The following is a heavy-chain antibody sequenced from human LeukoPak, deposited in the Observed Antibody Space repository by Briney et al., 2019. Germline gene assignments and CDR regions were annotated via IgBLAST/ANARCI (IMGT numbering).Heavy chain of an antibody. J-gene: IGHJ4*02. V-gene: IGHV3-23*01. CDR2: ISGAGDST. CDR1: GFTLSSYA. D-gene: IGHD6-6*01. CDR3: AKRKYSNSGVFDY. Sequence: GGSLRLSCAASGFTLSSYAMSWVRQAPGKGLEWVSAISGAGDSTYYADSVKGRFTISRDNSKNTLYLQMNSLRAEDTAVYYCAKRKYSNSGVFDYWGQGTLVTVSS.